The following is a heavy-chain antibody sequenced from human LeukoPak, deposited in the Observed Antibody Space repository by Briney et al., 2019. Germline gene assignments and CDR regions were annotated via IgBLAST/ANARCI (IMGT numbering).Heavy chain of an antibody. J-gene: IGHJ4*02. Sequence: PGGSLRLSCAASGFTFSIYTLNWVRQAPGRGLEWVSSIISTSSYIYYADSVKGRFTISRDNAKNSLSLQMNSLRVEDTAVYYCASLGPGGSVAYWGQGTLVTVSS. D-gene: IGHD4-23*01. CDR3: ASLGPGGSVAY. CDR2: IISTSSYI. V-gene: IGHV3-21*01. CDR1: GFTFSIYT.